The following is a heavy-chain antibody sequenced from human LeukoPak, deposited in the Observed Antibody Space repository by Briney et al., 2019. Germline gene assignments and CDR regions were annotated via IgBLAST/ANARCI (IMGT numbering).Heavy chain of an antibody. Sequence: ASVKVSCKASGYSVISYGISWVRQAPGQELEWMGWISSYNDNTNYAQKFQGRVTLTTDTSTSTAYMELRSLRSDDTAVYYCARQYYYDSSGLPDYWGQGTLVTVSS. CDR1: GYSVISYG. D-gene: IGHD3-22*01. CDR3: ARQYYYDSSGLPDY. J-gene: IGHJ4*02. CDR2: ISSYNDNT. V-gene: IGHV1-18*01.